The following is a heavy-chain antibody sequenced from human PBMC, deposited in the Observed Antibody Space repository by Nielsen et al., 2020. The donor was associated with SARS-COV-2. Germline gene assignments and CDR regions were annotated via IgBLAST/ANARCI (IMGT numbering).Heavy chain of an antibody. Sequence: WVRQAPGQGLEWMGGIIPIFGTANYAQKFQGRVTITADKSTSTAYMELSSLRSEGTAVYYCASRYCSSTSCYRSNGMDVWGQGTTVTVSS. CDR3: ASRYCSSTSCYRSNGMDV. D-gene: IGHD2-2*01. CDR2: IIPIFGTA. V-gene: IGHV1-69*06. J-gene: IGHJ6*02.